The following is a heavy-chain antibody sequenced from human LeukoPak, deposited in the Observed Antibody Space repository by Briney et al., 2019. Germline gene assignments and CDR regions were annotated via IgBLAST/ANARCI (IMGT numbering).Heavy chain of an antibody. Sequence: PSETLSPTCAVYGGSFSGHYWSWIRQPPGKGLEWIGEINHSGSTNYNPSLKSRVTISVDTSKNQFSLKLNSVTAADTAVYYCVRRTSGSYSDYWGQGTLVTVSS. J-gene: IGHJ4*02. V-gene: IGHV4-34*01. CDR1: GGSFSGHY. CDR2: INHSGST. D-gene: IGHD1-26*01. CDR3: VRRTSGSYSDY.